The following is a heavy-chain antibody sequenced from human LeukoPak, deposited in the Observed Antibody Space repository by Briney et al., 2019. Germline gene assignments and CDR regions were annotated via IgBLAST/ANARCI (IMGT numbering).Heavy chain of an antibody. CDR2: ISSSSSYI. CDR3: ARGPYWEEAGDDAFDI. V-gene: IGHV3-21*01. J-gene: IGHJ3*02. D-gene: IGHD2-21*01. CDR1: GFTFSSYG. Sequence: GGSLRLSCAASGFTFSSYGMNWVRQAPGKGLEWVSAISSSSSYIYYADSVKGRFTISRDNAKNSLYLQMNSLRAEDTAVYYCARGPYWEEAGDDAFDIWGQGTMVTVSS.